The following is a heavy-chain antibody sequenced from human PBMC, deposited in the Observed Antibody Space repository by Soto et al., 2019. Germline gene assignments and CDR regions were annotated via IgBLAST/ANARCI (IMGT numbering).Heavy chain of an antibody. V-gene: IGHV1-3*01. Sequence: ASVKVSCKASGYTFTSYAIHWVRQAPGQRLEWIGWIDAGNGNTKYSQNFQGRVTITRDTSASTAYMGLRSLRSDDTAVYYCARVWNWNYYYYYMDVWGKGTTVTVSS. CDR1: GYTFTSYA. CDR2: IDAGNGNT. J-gene: IGHJ6*03. CDR3: ARVWNWNYYYYYMDV. D-gene: IGHD1-1*01.